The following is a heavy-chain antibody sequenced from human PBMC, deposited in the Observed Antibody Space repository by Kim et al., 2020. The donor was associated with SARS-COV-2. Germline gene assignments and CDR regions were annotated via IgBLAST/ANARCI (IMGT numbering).Heavy chain of an antibody. CDR3: ARALGYGMDV. CDR1: GYTFTNYA. D-gene: IGHD3-16*01. V-gene: IGHV1-3*01. CDR2: SNAGDANT. Sequence: ASVKVSCKASGYTFTNYAMHWVRQAPGQRLEWMGWSNAGDANTKYSQKFQGRVTITRDTSASTAYMELSSLRSEDTTVYFCARALGYGMDVWGPGTTVTVSS. J-gene: IGHJ6*02.